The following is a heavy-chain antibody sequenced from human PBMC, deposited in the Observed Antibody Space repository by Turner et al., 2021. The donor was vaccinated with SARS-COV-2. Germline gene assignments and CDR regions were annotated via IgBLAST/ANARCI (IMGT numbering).Heavy chain of an antibody. CDR3: ARDPNSGASL. V-gene: IGHV3-7*04. Sequence: EEQLVESGGGLVQPGGPLRLSCTASGSTFSKWMHWVRQAPGKGLEWVANIKQDGSEKYFVDSVKGRFTISRDNAKNSLYLQMNSLRAEDTAVYYCARDPNSGASLWGQGILVTVSS. D-gene: IGHD2-15*01. J-gene: IGHJ4*02. CDR1: GSTFSKW. CDR2: IKQDGSEK.